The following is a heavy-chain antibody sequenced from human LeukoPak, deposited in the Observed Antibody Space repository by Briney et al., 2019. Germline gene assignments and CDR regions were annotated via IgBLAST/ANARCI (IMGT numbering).Heavy chain of an antibody. D-gene: IGHD3-10*01. CDR2: ISYDGSNK. CDR3: ARDRGSGLDY. CDR1: GFTFSNYG. J-gene: IGHJ4*02. Sequence: GSLRLSCAASGFTFSNYGMHWVRQAPGKGLEWVSFISYDGSNKYYADSVKGRFTISRDNSKNTLYLQMNSLRAEDTAVYYCARDRGSGLDYWGQGTLVTVSS. V-gene: IGHV3-30*03.